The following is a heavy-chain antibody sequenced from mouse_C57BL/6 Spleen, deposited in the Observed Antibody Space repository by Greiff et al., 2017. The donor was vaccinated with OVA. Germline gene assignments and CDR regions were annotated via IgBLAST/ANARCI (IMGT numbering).Heavy chain of an antibody. CDR2: IDPSDSYT. J-gene: IGHJ2*01. V-gene: IGHV1-69*01. CDR3: ARRDGSSHDY. Sequence: VQLQQPGAELVMPGASVKLSCKASGYTFTSYWMHWVKQRPGQGLEWIGEIDPSDSYTNYNQKFKGKSTLTVDKSSSTAYMQLSSLTSEDSAVYYCARRDGSSHDYWGQGTTLTVSS. CDR1: GYTFTSYW. D-gene: IGHD1-1*01.